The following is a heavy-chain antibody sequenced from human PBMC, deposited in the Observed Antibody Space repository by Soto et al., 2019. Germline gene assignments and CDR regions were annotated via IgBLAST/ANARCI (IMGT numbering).Heavy chain of an antibody. D-gene: IGHD6-13*01. J-gene: IGHJ6*02. V-gene: IGHV3-23*01. CDR2: ISGSGGST. CDR3: ARIAAAGPIYYYYYGMDV. Sequence: GGSLRLSCAASGFTFSSYAMSWVRQAPGKGLEWVSAISGSGGSTYYADSVKGRFTISRDNSKNTLYLQMNSLRAEDTAVYYCARIAAAGPIYYYYYGMDVWGQGTTVTVSS. CDR1: GFTFSSYA.